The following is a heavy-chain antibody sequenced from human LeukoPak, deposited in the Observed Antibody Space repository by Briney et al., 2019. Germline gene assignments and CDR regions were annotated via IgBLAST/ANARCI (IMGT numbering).Heavy chain of an antibody. CDR2: INPSGGST. V-gene: IGHV1-46*01. J-gene: IGHJ4*02. D-gene: IGHD3-22*01. CDR3: ARAFSYFYDSSGYARD. CDR1: GYTVTTYY. Sequence: ASGKASCKPSGYTVTTYYMHWVRQSPGHGLEWMGIINPSGGSTSYAQKFQARVTMTRDMSTSTVYMELSSLRSEDTAVYYCARAFSYFYDSSGYARDWGQGTLVTVSS.